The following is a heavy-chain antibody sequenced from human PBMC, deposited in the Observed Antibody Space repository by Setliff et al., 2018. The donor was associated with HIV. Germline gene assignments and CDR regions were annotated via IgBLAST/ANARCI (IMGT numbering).Heavy chain of an antibody. CDR3: ARGVIRGVISQGGLDY. V-gene: IGHV1-8*03. CDR1: GYTFTSYD. J-gene: IGHJ4*02. D-gene: IGHD3-10*01. Sequence: ASVKVSCKASGYTFTSYDINWVRQATGQGLEWMGWMNAANGKTRYPQRFEARVTITMDTGASTAYMELNSLRSEDSAVYYCARGVIRGVISQGGLDYWGPGTLVTVSS. CDR2: MNAANGKT.